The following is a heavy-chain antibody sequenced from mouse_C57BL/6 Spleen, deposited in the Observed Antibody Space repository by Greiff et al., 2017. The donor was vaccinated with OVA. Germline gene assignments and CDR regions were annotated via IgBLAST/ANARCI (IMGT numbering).Heavy chain of an antibody. Sequence: EVQLQQSGPELVKPGASVKIPCKASGYTFTDYNMDWVKQSHGKSLEWIGDINPNNGGTIYNQKFKGKATLTVDKSSSTAYMELRSLTSEDTAVYYCARALYSNYVAYYFDYWGQGTTLTVSS. CDR1: GYTFTDYN. CDR2: INPNNGGT. D-gene: IGHD2-5*01. CDR3: ARALYSNYVAYYFDY. V-gene: IGHV1-18*01. J-gene: IGHJ2*01.